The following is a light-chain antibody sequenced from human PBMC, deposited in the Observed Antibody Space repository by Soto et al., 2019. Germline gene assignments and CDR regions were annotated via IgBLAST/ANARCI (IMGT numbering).Light chain of an antibody. V-gene: IGKV1-5*01. CDR1: QSISSW. Sequence: DIQMTQSPSTLSASVGDRVTITCRASQSISSWLAWYQQKAGKAPKLLIYDASSLESGVPSRFSGGGSGTEFTLTINSLQPDDFATYYCQQYNSYSLTFGGGTKVDIK. J-gene: IGKJ4*01. CDR3: QQYNSYSLT. CDR2: DAS.